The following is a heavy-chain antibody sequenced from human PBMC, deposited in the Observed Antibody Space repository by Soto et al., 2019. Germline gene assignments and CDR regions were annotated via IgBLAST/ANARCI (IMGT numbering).Heavy chain of an antibody. CDR3: ACPYCSGGSCYYYYYGMDV. J-gene: IGHJ6*02. D-gene: IGHD2-15*01. CDR1: GYTFTSYA. CDR2: INAGNSNT. V-gene: IGHV1-3*01. Sequence: QVQLVQSGAEVKKPGASVKVSCKASGYTFTSYAMHWVRQAPGQRLEWMGWINAGNSNTKYSQKFQRRVTITRDTSASTAYMELSSLRSEDTAVYYCACPYCSGGSCYYYYYGMDVWGQGTTVTVSS.